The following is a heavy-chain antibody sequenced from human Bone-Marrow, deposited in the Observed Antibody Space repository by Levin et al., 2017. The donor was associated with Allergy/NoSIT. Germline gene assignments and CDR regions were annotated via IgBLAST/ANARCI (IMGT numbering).Heavy chain of an antibody. CDR3: VRGGTFAMIVVVITEAFDI. D-gene: IGHD3-22*01. CDR2: ISYEGTNK. CDR1: GFAFSDYT. V-gene: IGHV3-30-3*01. J-gene: IGHJ3*02. Sequence: GGSLRLSCAASGFAFSDYTLHWVRQAPGKGLEWVAVISYEGTNKNYADSVKGRFTISRDNSKKTVHLQMDSLTPEDTATYYCVRGGTFAMIVVVITEAFDIWGQGTMVTVSS.